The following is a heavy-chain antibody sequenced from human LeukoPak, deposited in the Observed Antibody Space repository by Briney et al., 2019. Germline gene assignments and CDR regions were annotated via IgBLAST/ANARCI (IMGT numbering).Heavy chain of an antibody. J-gene: IGHJ4*02. V-gene: IGHV3-9*01. CDR3: AKAHYDFWAPFDY. Sequence: GGSLRLSCAASGFTFDDYAMHWVRQAPGKGLEWVSGISWNSGSIGYADSVKGRFTISRDNAKSSLYLQMNSLRAEDTALYYCAKAHYDFWAPFDYWGQGTLVTVSS. D-gene: IGHD3-3*01. CDR2: ISWNSGSI. CDR1: GFTFDDYA.